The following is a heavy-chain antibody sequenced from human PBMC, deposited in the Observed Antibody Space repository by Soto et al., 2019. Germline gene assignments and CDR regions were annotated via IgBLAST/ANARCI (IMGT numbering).Heavy chain of an antibody. J-gene: IGHJ4*02. Sequence: QVHVQQSGPGLVKPSQTLSLTCVISGDSVSSNSVAWNWIRQSPSRGLEWLGRTFYRSKWYNDYAVSVKGRITINPDTSKNQFSLQLNSVTPEDTAVYYCARDRGSSYPFDYWGQGTLVTVSS. D-gene: IGHD1-26*01. CDR1: GDSVSSNSVA. CDR2: TFYRSKWYN. V-gene: IGHV6-1*01. CDR3: ARDRGSSYPFDY.